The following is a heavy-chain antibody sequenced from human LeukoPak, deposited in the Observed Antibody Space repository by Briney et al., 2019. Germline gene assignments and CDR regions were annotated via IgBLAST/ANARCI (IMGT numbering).Heavy chain of an antibody. CDR3: ARVYGGYVKLDY. V-gene: IGHV3-21*01. D-gene: IGHD5-12*01. J-gene: IGHJ4*02. Sequence: GGSLRLSCAASGFTFSSYSMSWVRQAPGKGLEWVSSISSSSSYIYYADSVKGRFTISRDNAKNSLYLQMNSLRAEDTAVYYCARVYGGYVKLDYWGQGTLVTVSS. CDR1: GFTFSSYS. CDR2: ISSSSSYI.